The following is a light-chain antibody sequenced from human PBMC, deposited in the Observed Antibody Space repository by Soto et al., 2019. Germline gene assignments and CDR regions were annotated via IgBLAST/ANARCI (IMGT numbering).Light chain of an antibody. CDR1: QNVRTF. J-gene: IGKJ1*01. V-gene: IGKV3-11*01. CDR3: QQYDTYWT. CDR2: GAS. Sequence: EVVLTQSPATLSLSPGERATLSCRASQNVRTFLDWYQQKPGQAPRLLIYGASNRATGIPARFSGSGSGTDFTLTISSLEPEDFAVYYCQQYDTYWTFGQGTKVEFK.